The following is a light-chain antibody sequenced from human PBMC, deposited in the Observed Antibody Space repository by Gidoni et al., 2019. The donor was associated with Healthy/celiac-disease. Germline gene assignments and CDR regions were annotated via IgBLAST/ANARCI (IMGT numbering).Light chain of an antibody. CDR2: AAS. CDR3: QQLNSYPLX. J-gene: IGKJ4*01. Sequence: DIQLTQSPSFLSASVGDRVTIPCRASQGISSYLAWYQQKPGKAPKLLIYAASTLQSGVPSRCSGSGSGTEFTLTISSLQPEDFATYYCQQLNSYPLXFXGGTKVEIK. V-gene: IGKV1-9*01. CDR1: QGISSY.